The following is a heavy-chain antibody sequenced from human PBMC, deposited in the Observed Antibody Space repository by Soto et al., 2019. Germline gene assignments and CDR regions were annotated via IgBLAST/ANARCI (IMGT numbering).Heavy chain of an antibody. CDR1: GFTFSDHY. J-gene: IGHJ5*02. CDR2: SRNKAKKYTT. CDR3: VRITGDRNWFDP. D-gene: IGHD1-20*01. V-gene: IGHV3-72*01. Sequence: EVQLLESGGGLVQPGGSLRLSCAGSGFTFSDHYMDWVRQAPGKGLEWVGRSRNKAKKYTTDYAASVKGRFTISRDDSRKSVFLQMNSLKTEDTAVYYCVRITGDRNWFDPWGQGTLVTVSS.